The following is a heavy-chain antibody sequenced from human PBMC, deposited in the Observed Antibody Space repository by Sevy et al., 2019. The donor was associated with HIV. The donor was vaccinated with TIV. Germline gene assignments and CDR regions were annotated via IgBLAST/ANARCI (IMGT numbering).Heavy chain of an antibody. CDR3: LWGGDCYSRSDQH. Sequence: GGSLRLSCAASGFTFSSYWMSWVRQAPGKGLEWVANIKQDGSEKYYVDSVKGRFTISRDNAKNSLYLQMNSLRAEDTAVAYCLWGGDCYSRSDQHWGQGTLVTVSS. CDR1: GFTFSSYW. V-gene: IGHV3-7*01. J-gene: IGHJ1*01. D-gene: IGHD2-21*01. CDR2: IKQDGSEK.